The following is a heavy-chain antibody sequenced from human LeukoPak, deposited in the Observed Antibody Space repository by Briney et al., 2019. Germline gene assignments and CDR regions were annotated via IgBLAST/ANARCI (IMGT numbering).Heavy chain of an antibody. Sequence: ASVKVSFKASGYTFTDYYMHWVRQAPGQGLEWMGWINPNNGDTSYAQKFQGRVTMTRDTSINTAYMELSSLRSDDTAVYYCARGRNIAVGGTSLVAHWGQGTLVTVSS. CDR1: GYTFTDYY. D-gene: IGHD6-13*01. V-gene: IGHV1-2*02. J-gene: IGHJ4*02. CDR2: INPNNGDT. CDR3: ARGRNIAVGGTSLVAH.